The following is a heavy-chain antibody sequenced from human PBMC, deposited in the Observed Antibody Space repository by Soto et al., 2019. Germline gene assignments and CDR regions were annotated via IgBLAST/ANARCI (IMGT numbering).Heavy chain of an antibody. Sequence: QVQVEQSGAEVKKPGASVKVSCKTSGYTFSDYYMHWVRQAPGQGLEWMGWINPISGNTDHAQKFRGRVTMTGDTSITTAYMELTSLASDDTAIYFCARDIRRYSNWFAPWGQGTLVTVS. V-gene: IGHV1-2*02. CDR2: INPISGNT. J-gene: IGHJ5*02. CDR1: GYTFSDYY. CDR3: ARDIRRYSNWFAP. D-gene: IGHD3-3*02.